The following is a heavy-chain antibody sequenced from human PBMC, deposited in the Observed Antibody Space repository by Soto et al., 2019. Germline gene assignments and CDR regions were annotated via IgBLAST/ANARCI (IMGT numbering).Heavy chain of an antibody. CDR2: IKKDGSKK. V-gene: IGHV3-7*05. J-gene: IGHJ3*02. CDR3: AREVSPGNSNSYCDAFDI. D-gene: IGHD2-8*02. Sequence: EVQLVESGGGLVQPGGSLRLSCAASGFTFSNDWMTWVRQAPGKGLEWVANIKKDGSKKSYLDSVWGRFTSSRDNAKNSLYLEMHSLGAEDTALYSWAREVSPGNSNSYCDAFDIWGQGTMVTVSS. CDR1: GFTFSNDW.